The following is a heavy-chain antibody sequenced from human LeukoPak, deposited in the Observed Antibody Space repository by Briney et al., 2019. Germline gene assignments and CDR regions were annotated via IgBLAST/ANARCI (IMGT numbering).Heavy chain of an antibody. CDR3: VLGAYWNDDKNAFHI. V-gene: IGHV3-13*01. CDR1: GLTFSSYG. Sequence: GGSLRLSCAASGLTFSSYGMHWVRQAPGEGLEWVSSIGATGDTYYAGSVKGRFTISRENAKKSLYLQMSSLRVEDTAVYFCVLGAYWNDDKNAFHIWGPGTMVTVSS. CDR2: IGATGDT. J-gene: IGHJ3*02. D-gene: IGHD1-1*01.